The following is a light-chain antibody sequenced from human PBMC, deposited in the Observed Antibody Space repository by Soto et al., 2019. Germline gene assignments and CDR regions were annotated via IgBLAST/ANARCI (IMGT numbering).Light chain of an antibody. CDR2: GAS. CDR1: QGIRTE. J-gene: IGKJ1*01. CDR3: LQDNSYPRT. Sequence: AIQMTQSPSSLYASVGDRVTITCRASQGIRTELGWYQQKPGKAPRLLIYGASTLQGGVPSRFSGSGSGTDFTLTISSLQPEDFATYYCLQDNSYPRTFGQGKKGEIK. V-gene: IGKV1-6*01.